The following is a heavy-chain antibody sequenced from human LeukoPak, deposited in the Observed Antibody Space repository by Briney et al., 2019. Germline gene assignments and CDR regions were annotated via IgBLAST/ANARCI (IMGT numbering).Heavy chain of an antibody. Sequence: PGGSLRLSCAASGFTFGDYYMSWIRQAPGKGLEWVSYISSSGSTIYYADSVKGRFTISRDNAKNSLYLQMNSLRAEDTAVYYCMRPGIAAAAYGGAFDIWGQGTMVTVSS. CDR3: MRPGIAAAAYGGAFDI. CDR1: GFTFGDYY. D-gene: IGHD6-13*01. V-gene: IGHV3-11*01. CDR2: ISSSGSTI. J-gene: IGHJ3*02.